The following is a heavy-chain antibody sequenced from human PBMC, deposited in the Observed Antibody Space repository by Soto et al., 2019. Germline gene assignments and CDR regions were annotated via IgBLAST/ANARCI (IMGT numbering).Heavy chain of an antibody. CDR1: GGTFSNYT. Sequence: QVQLVQSGAEVKKPGSSVKVFCKASGGTFSNYTISWVRQAPGQGLEWMGGIIPVFGTTDYEQKFQGRVTITADGSTSTAYMKLSSLRSADTAVYYCARSSPYIVVRKPTGNQDYYGMDVWGQGTTDTVSS. V-gene: IGHV1-69*01. J-gene: IGHJ6*02. CDR2: IIPVFGTT. CDR3: ARSSPYIVVRKPTGNQDYYGMDV. D-gene: IGHD2-2*01.